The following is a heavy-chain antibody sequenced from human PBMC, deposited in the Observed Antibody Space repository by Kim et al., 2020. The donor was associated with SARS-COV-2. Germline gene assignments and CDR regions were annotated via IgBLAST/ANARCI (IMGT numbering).Heavy chain of an antibody. J-gene: IGHJ6*02. CDR2: IRSKANSYAT. CDR3: TRSVVAGIRGGMDV. CDR1: GFTFSGSA. V-gene: IGHV3-73*01. Sequence: GGYLRLSCAASGFTFSGSAMHWVRQASGKGLEWVGRIRSKANSYATAYAASVKGRFTISRDDSKNTAYLQINSLKTEDTAVYYCTRSVVAGIRGGMDVWGQGTTVTVSS. D-gene: IGHD2-15*01.